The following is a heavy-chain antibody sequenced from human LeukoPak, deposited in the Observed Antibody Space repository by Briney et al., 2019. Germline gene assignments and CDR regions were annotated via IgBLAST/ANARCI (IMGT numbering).Heavy chain of an antibody. Sequence: ASVKVSCKASGYTFTGYYMHWVRQAPGQGLEWMGWINPNSGGTIYAQKFQGRVTMTRDTSINTAYMEMSRLRSDDTAVYYCARDRGDSYGAYYFDFWGQGTLVTVSS. CDR3: ARDRGDSYGAYYFDF. D-gene: IGHD5-18*01. V-gene: IGHV1-2*02. CDR1: GYTFTGYY. CDR2: INPNSGGT. J-gene: IGHJ4*02.